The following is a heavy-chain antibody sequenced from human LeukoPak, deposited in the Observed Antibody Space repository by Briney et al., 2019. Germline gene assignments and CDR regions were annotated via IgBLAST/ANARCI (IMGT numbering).Heavy chain of an antibody. V-gene: IGHV4-38-2*02. D-gene: IGHD3-22*01. CDR1: SYSISSIHC. Sequence: PSETLSLTCTVSSYSISSIHCWGWIRQPPGKGLEWIGTICQSGSTYYSPSLKSRVILSLDTSKNQFSLKLSSVTAADTAVYYCARVVEKYYYDSSGYPLNAFDIWGQGTMVTVSS. J-gene: IGHJ3*02. CDR3: ARVVEKYYYDSSGYPLNAFDI. CDR2: ICQSGST.